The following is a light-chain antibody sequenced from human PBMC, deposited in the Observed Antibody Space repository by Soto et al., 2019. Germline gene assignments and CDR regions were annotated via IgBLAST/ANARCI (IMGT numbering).Light chain of an antibody. V-gene: IGKV1-12*01. CDR2: DAS. CDR1: QGISSW. CDR3: QQAKSFPLA. Sequence: DIQMTQSPSFVSASVEDRVTITCRASQGISSWLAWYQQKPGKAPKLLIYDASTLRSGVQTRFSGSGSGTDFTLTISSLEPEDSVSCYCQQAKSFPLAFGGGTKVEIQ. J-gene: IGKJ4*01.